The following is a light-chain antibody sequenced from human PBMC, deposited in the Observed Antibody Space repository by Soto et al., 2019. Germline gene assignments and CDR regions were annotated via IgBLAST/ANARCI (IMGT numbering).Light chain of an antibody. CDR2: DNT. CDR1: SSNIGAGYD. J-gene: IGLJ1*01. CDR3: QSYDRSLSGSRV. Sequence: VLTQPPSVSGAPGQRVTISCTGSSSNIGAGYDVHWYQQLPGTAPKLLIYDNTNRPSGVPDRFSGSKSGTSASLVITGLQAEDEADYYCQSYDRSLSGSRVFGTGTKATVL. V-gene: IGLV1-40*01.